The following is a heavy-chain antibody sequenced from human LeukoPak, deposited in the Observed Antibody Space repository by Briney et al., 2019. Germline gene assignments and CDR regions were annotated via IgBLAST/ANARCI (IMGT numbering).Heavy chain of an antibody. CDR2: ISGSGGST. V-gene: IGHV3-23*01. Sequence: GGSLRLSCAASGFTFSSYGMSWVRQAPGKGLEWVSAISGSGGSTYYADSVKGRFTISRDNSKNTLYLQMNSLRAEDTAVYYCAKDEYSGSYPPPEFDYWGQGTLVTVSS. J-gene: IGHJ4*02. CDR1: GFTFSSYG. CDR3: AKDEYSGSYPPPEFDY. D-gene: IGHD1-26*01.